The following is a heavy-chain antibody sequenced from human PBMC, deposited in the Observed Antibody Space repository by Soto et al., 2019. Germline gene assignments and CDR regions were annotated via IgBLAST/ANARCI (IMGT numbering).Heavy chain of an antibody. CDR3: ARHQRDDASRKIDC. D-gene: IGHD3-16*01. V-gene: IGHV5-51*01. CDR1: GYSFTSNC. J-gene: IGHJ4*02. CDR2: INPADSDI. Sequence: GESLKISCEGSGYSFTSNCIGLVLRMPGKGLEWMWIINPADSDIKYSPSFQGQVTISADKSIGTAYLQWSSLKASDTAMYYCARHQRDDASRKIDCWGQGTLVTVSS.